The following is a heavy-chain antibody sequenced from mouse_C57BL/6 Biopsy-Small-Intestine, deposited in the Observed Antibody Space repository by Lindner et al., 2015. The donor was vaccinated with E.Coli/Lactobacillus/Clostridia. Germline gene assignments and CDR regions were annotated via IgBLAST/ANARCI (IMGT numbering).Heavy chain of an antibody. D-gene: IGHD3-2*02. CDR2: IYPGDGDT. CDR1: GYAFSSYW. CDR3: ARGGAQAIFDY. J-gene: IGHJ2*01. V-gene: IGHV1-80*01. Sequence: VQLQESGAELVKPGASVKISCKASGYAFSSYWMNWVKQRPGKGLEWIGQIYPGDGDTNYNGKFKGKATLTADKSSSTAYMQLSSLTSEDSAVYFCARGGAQAIFDYWGQGTTLTVSS.